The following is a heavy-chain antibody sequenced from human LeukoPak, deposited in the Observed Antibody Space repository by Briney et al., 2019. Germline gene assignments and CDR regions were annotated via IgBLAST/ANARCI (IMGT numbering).Heavy chain of an antibody. D-gene: IGHD2/OR15-2a*01. Sequence: ASVKVSCKTSGYPFTGYYLHWVRQAPGQGLEWMGWINPYTGGTNYTQKFQGRVTMTRDTSMSTAYLELSTLRSDDSAVYFCARISQATLSNWGQGTLVTVSS. CDR3: ARISQATLSN. CDR1: GYPFTGYY. CDR2: INPYTGGT. J-gene: IGHJ4*02. V-gene: IGHV1-2*02.